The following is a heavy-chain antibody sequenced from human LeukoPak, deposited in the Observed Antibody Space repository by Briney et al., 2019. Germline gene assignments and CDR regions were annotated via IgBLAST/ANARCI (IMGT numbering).Heavy chain of an antibody. D-gene: IGHD3-10*01. CDR3: AKGSSFTPIRYGSGLDY. CDR2: INSDGSST. Sequence: GGSLRLSCVASGLTFSSYWMHWVRQVPGKGLVWVSRINSDGSSTSYADSVKGRFTISRDNAKNTLYLQMNSLRAEDTAVYYCAKGSSFTPIRYGSGLDYWGQGTLVTVSS. J-gene: IGHJ4*02. V-gene: IGHV3-74*01. CDR1: GLTFSSYW.